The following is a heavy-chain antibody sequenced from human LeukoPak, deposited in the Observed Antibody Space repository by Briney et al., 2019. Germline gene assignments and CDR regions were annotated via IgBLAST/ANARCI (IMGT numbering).Heavy chain of an antibody. D-gene: IGHD6-19*01. V-gene: IGHV3-23*01. Sequence: GGSLRLSCAASGFTFSSYAMNWVRQAPGKGLEWVSTISGSGSSTYYADSVKGRFTISRDNSKNTLDLQMNSLRAEDMAVYYCAKDRGAVADYFDYWGQGTLVTVSS. CDR3: AKDRGAVADYFDY. CDR1: GFTFSSYA. CDR2: ISGSGSST. J-gene: IGHJ4*02.